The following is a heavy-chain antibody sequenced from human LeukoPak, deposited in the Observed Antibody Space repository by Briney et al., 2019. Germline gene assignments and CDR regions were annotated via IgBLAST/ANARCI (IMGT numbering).Heavy chain of an antibody. CDR2: IYNSGST. Sequence: PSETLSLTCAVSSDSISSYRYYWGWIRQPPGKGLEWIGSIYNSGSTSYNPSLKSRVTISVDTSKNQFSLKVNSVTAADTAIYYCARNTTDTAFENWGPGTLVTVSS. V-gene: IGHV4-39*01. J-gene: IGHJ4*02. CDR1: SDSISSYRYY. CDR3: ARNTTDTAFEN. D-gene: IGHD1-14*01.